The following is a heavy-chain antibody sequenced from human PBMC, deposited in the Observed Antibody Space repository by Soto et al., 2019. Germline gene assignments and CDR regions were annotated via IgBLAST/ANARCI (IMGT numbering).Heavy chain of an antibody. CDR1: GYTFTSYG. V-gene: IGHV1-18*01. CDR3: ARASGSYQNYYYGMDV. D-gene: IGHD3-10*01. Sequence: GASVKVSCKASGYTFTSYGISWVRQAPGQGLEWMGWISAYNGNTNYAQKLQGRVTMTTDTSTSTAYMELRSLRSDDTAVYYCARASGSYQNYYYGMDVWGQGTTVTVSS. J-gene: IGHJ6*02. CDR2: ISAYNGNT.